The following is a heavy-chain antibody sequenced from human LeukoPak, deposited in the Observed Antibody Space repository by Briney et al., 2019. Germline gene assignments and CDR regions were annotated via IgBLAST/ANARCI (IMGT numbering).Heavy chain of an antibody. CDR3: ARDQYLATTGRPFDP. CDR1: GFTFSSYG. J-gene: IGHJ5*02. V-gene: IGHV3-33*01. Sequence: GGSLRLSCAASGFTFSSYGMHWVRQAPGKGLEWVAVIWYDGSNKYYADPVKGRFTISRDTSKNTLYLQMNSLRAEDTAVYYCARDQYLATTGRPFDPWGQGTLVTVSS. D-gene: IGHD5-24*01. CDR2: IWYDGSNK.